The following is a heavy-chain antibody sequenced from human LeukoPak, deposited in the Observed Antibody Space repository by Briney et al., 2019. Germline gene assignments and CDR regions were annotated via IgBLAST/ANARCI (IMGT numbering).Heavy chain of an antibody. V-gene: IGHV1-18*01. Sequence: ASVKVSCKASGYTFTSYGISWVRQAPEQGLEWMGWISAYNGNTNYAQKLQGRVTMTTDTSTSTAYMELRSLRSDDTAVYYCAREKYYDILTGPLDYWGQGTLVTVSS. CDR3: AREKYYDILTGPLDY. D-gene: IGHD3-9*01. CDR2: ISAYNGNT. CDR1: GYTFTSYG. J-gene: IGHJ4*02.